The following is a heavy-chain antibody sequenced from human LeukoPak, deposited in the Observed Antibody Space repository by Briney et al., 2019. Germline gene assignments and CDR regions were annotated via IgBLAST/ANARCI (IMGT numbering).Heavy chain of an antibody. Sequence: PSETLSLTCTVSGGSISSYYWSRIRQPPGKGLEWIGYIYYSGSTNYNPSLKSRVTISVDTSKNQFSLKLSSVTAADTAVYYCARVPLIAARPIYFDYWGQGTLVTVSS. CDR2: IYYSGST. V-gene: IGHV4-59*01. CDR3: ARVPLIAARPIYFDY. D-gene: IGHD6-6*01. CDR1: GGSISSYY. J-gene: IGHJ4*02.